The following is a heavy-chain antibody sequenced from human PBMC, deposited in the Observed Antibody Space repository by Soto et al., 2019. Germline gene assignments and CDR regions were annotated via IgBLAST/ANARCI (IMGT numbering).Heavy chain of an antibody. Sequence: SETLSLTCTVSGGSISSSSYYWGWIRQPPGKGLEWIGSIYYSGNTYYNPSLKSRVTISVDTAKNQFSLKLSSVTAADTAVYYCARHPRAFWFDPWGQGTLVTVSS. CDR3: ARHPRAFWFDP. CDR2: IYYSGNT. CDR1: GGSISSSSYY. V-gene: IGHV4-39*01. J-gene: IGHJ5*02.